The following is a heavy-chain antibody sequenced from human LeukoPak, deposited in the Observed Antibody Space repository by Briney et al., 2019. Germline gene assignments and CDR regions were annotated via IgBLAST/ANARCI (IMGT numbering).Heavy chain of an antibody. V-gene: IGHV4-4*07. CDR3: ASDYFDRTGYDGFIY. J-gene: IGHJ4*02. CDR2: LYTSGST. CDR1: GGSITDYH. Sequence: SETLSLTCTVSGGSITDYHWIWIRQPAGKGLEWIGRLYTSGSTNYNPSLKSRVSMSVDTSKKQFSLRLSSVTAADTAIYYCASDYFDRTGYDGFIYWGQGSLVTISS. D-gene: IGHD3-22*01.